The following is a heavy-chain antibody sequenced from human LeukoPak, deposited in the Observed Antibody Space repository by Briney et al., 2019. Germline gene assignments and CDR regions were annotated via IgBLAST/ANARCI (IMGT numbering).Heavy chain of an antibody. CDR3: EAFRDGYNYGPSVADY. CDR1: GFTFSSYG. V-gene: IGHV3-33*01. J-gene: IGHJ4*02. Sequence: GGSLRLSCAASGFTFSSYGMHWVRQAPGKGLEWVAVIWYDGSNKYYADSVKGRFTISRDNSKNTLYLQMNSLRAEDTAVYYCEAFRDGYNYGPSVADYWGQGTLVTVSS. D-gene: IGHD5-24*01. CDR2: IWYDGSNK.